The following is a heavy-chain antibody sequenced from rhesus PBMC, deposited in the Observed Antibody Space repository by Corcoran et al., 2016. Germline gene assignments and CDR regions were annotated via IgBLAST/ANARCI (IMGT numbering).Heavy chain of an antibody. CDR1: GGSISSSY. J-gene: IGHJ4*01. V-gene: IGHV4-169*01. CDR3: ARGIAAADY. Sequence: QLQLQESGPGLVKPSETLSVTCAVSGGSISSSYWSWIRQAPGKGLEWIGYIYGSGTSTNANPALKMRVTLSVDTSKNQLSLKLSSVTAADTAVYYCARGIAAADYWGQGVLVTVSS. D-gene: IGHD6-25*01. CDR2: IYGSGTST.